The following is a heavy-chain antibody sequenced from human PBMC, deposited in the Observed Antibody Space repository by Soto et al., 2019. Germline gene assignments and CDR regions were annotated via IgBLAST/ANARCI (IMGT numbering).Heavy chain of an antibody. J-gene: IGHJ4*02. Sequence: PGGSLRLSCAASGFTFSSYSMNWVRQAPGKGLEWVSSISSSSSYIYYADSVKGRFTISRDNAKNSVYLQMNSLRAEDTAVYYCGRDERRCSGGNCYPFDYWGQGALVTVSS. CDR2: ISSSSSYI. CDR3: GRDERRCSGGNCYPFDY. V-gene: IGHV3-21*06. D-gene: IGHD2-15*01. CDR1: GFTFSSYS.